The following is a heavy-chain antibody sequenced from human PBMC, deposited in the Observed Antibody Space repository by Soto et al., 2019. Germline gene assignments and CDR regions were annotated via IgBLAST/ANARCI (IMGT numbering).Heavy chain of an antibody. V-gene: IGHV3-23*01. CDR1: GFTFSSYA. Sequence: HPGESLRLSCAASGFTFSSYAMSWVRQAPGKGLEWVSAISGSGGSTYYVESVKGRFTISRDNSKNTLYLQMNSLRAEDTAVYYCAKDLLYGSGSYLNIFDYWGQGTLVTVSS. CDR3: AKDLLYGSGSYLNIFDY. D-gene: IGHD3-10*01. CDR2: ISGSGGST. J-gene: IGHJ4*02.